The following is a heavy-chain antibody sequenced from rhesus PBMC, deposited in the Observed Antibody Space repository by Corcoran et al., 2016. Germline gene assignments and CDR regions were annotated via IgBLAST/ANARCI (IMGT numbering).Heavy chain of an antibody. J-gene: IGHJ5-2*02. CDR1: GGSIRGGYY. D-gene: IGHD2-39*01. V-gene: IGHV4S7*01. Sequence: QVQLQESGPGLAKSSETLSLTCAASGGSIRGGYYWCWIRQHPGQGLEWIGYIYGNSASTYYNPSLKSRVTISKDTSKNHFSLKLSSVTAADTAVYYCARVSWVSGLDVWGRGVLVTVSS. CDR2: IYGNSAST. CDR3: ARVSWVSGLDV.